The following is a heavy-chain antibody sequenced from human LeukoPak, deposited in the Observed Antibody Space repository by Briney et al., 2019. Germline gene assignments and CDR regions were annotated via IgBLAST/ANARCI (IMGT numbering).Heavy chain of an antibody. V-gene: IGHV3-66*01. CDR3: ARDPYSGNYGNYYYYYMDV. J-gene: IGHJ6*03. Sequence: GGSLRLSCAASGFTFSSYGMSWVRQAPGKGLEWVSEIYSDGSTYYAASVKGRFTISRDNSKNTLYLQMNSLGPEDTAVYYCARDPYSGNYGNYYYYYMDVWGKGTTVTISS. D-gene: IGHD1-26*01. CDR2: IYSDGST. CDR1: GFTFSSYG.